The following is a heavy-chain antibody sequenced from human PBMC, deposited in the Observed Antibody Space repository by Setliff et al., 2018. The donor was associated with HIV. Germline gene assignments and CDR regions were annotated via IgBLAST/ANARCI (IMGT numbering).Heavy chain of an antibody. J-gene: IGHJ3*02. D-gene: IGHD3-22*01. V-gene: IGHV4-39*01. CDR2: IYYTGST. CDR3: ARHSITLVVGVPERDDAFDI. CDR1: GASISSSSHH. Sequence: TLSLTCTVSGASISSSSHHWAWIRQPPGKGLEYIGNIYYTGSTHHNPSLKSRVTISVDTSKNQFSLKLSSVTAADTAVYYCARHSITLVVGVPERDDAFDIWGQGTMVTVS.